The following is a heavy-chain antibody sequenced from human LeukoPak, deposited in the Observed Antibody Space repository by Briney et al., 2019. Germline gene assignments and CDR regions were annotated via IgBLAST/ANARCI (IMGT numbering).Heavy chain of an antibody. V-gene: IGHV1-69*13. D-gene: IGHD1-26*01. CDR2: IIPIFGTA. CDR1: GGTFSSYA. Sequence: SVNVSFKASGGTFSSYAISWVRQAPGQGLEWMGGIIPIFGTANYAQKFQGRVTITADESTSTAYMELSSLRSEDTAVYYCARESLGGVGATGRFDYWGQGTLVTVSS. CDR3: ARESLGGVGATGRFDY. J-gene: IGHJ4*02.